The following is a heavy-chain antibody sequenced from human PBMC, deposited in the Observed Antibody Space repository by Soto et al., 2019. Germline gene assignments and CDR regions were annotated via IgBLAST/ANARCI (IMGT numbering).Heavy chain of an antibody. CDR3: ATPGIAVAGLDD. V-gene: IGHV1-46*03. CDR2: INPSGGST. J-gene: IGHJ4*02. Sequence: ASVKVSCKASGYTFTSYYMHWVRQAPGQGLEWMGIINPSGGSTSYAQKFQGRVTMTRDTSTSTVYMELSSLRSEDTAVYYCATPGIAVAGLDDWGQGTLVTVSS. CDR1: GYTFTSYY. D-gene: IGHD6-19*01.